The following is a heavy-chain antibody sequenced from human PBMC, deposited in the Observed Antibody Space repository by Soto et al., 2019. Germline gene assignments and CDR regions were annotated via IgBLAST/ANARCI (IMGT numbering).Heavy chain of an antibody. CDR3: ARDYGDYVFAFDY. D-gene: IGHD4-17*01. CDR1: GGTFSSYT. V-gene: IGHV1-69*04. J-gene: IGHJ4*02. Sequence: SVKVSCKASGGTFSSYTISWVRQAPGQGLEWMGRIIPILGIANYAQKFQGRVTITADKSTSTAYMELSSLRSEDTAVYYCARDYGDYVFAFDYWGQGTLVTVSS. CDR2: IIPILGIA.